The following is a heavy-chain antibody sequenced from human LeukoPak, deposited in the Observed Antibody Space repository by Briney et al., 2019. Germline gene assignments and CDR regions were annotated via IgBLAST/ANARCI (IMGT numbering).Heavy chain of an antibody. D-gene: IGHD6-13*01. J-gene: IGHJ5*02. CDR3: AREAGPGCWFDP. V-gene: IGHV1-2*02. CDR2: INPNSGGT. Sequence: ASVKVSCKASGYTFTGYYMHWVRQAPGQGLEWMGWINPNSGGTNYAQKFQGRVTMTRDTSISTPYMELSRLRSDDTAVYYCAREAGPGCWFDPWGQGTLVTVSS. CDR1: GYTFTGYY.